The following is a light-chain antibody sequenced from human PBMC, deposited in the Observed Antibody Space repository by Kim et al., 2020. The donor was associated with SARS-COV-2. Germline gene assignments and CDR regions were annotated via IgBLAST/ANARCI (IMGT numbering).Light chain of an antibody. V-gene: IGKV1-5*03. CDR2: LAS. Sequence: SSAVGDRGNITCRASQTISTWFALYQQKPGKAPKPLLYLASTLESGVPSRFSGRGSGTEFTLTIDSLQPDDFATYYCQHYIRFPYTFGQGTKLEI. CDR3: QHYIRFPYT. CDR1: QTISTW. J-gene: IGKJ2*01.